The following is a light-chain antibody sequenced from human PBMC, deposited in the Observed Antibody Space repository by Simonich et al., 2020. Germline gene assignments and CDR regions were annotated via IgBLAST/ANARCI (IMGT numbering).Light chain of an antibody. CDR1: QDISNY. J-gene: IGKJ5*01. Sequence: DIQMTQSPSSLSAYVGDRVTITCQASQDISNYLNWYQQKPGKAPKLLIYDASNLETGVPSRFSGSGSGTDFTFTISSLQPEDIATYYCQQYYNLPITFGQGTRLEIK. CDR2: DAS. CDR3: QQYYNLPIT. V-gene: IGKV1-33*01.